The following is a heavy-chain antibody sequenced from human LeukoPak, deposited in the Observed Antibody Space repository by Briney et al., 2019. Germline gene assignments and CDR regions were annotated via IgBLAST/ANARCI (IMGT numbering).Heavy chain of an antibody. J-gene: IGHJ4*02. Sequence: AGGSLRLSCAASGFTFSSYAMHWVRQAPGKGLEWVAVISYDGSNKYYADSVKGRFTISRDNSKNTLYLQMNSLRAEDTTVYYCAKGPVVVVVAACDYWGQGTLVTVSS. V-gene: IGHV3-30*04. CDR3: AKGPVVVVVAACDY. CDR2: ISYDGSNK. D-gene: IGHD2-15*01. CDR1: GFTFSSYA.